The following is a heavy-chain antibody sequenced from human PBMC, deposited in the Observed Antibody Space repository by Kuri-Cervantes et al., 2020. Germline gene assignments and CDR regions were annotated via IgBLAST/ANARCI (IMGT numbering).Heavy chain of an antibody. V-gene: IGHV3-30*03. Sequence: GGSLRLSCAASGFTFSSYGMHWVRQAPGKGLEWVTLMSYDGSNKYYADSVRGRFTISRDNSRNTLYLQMNSLRAEDTAVYYCARDHIVVATYWYFDLWGRGTLVTVSS. J-gene: IGHJ2*01. CDR3: ARDHIVVATYWYFDL. D-gene: IGHD2-21*01. CDR1: GFTFSSYG. CDR2: MSYDGSNK.